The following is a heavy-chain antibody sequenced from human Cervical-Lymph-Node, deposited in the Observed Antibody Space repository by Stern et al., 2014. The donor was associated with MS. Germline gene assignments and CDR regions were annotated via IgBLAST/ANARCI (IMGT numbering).Heavy chain of an antibody. Sequence: QLQLQASGPGLVKPSETLSLTCSVSGVSLSIDSYYCGWVRQTPGQGLEWIGMFPNSGPPTYNPSLKSRFTISADTSNNQFSLKLSSVTAADTAVYYCARHDRIALGTAIGNWGQGTLVTVSP. D-gene: IGHD2-21*02. J-gene: IGHJ4*02. CDR2: FPNSGPP. V-gene: IGHV4-39*01. CDR3: ARHDRIALGTAIGN. CDR1: GVSLSIDSYY.